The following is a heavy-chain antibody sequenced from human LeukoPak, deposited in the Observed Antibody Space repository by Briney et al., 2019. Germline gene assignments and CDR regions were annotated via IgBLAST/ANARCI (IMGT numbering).Heavy chain of an antibody. Sequence: GGSLRLSCAASGFTFSSYAISWVRQAPGQGLEWMGGIIPIFGTANYAQKFQGRVTITADKSTSTAYMELSSLRSEDTAVYYCATSGYSYGSFDYWGQGTLVTVSS. D-gene: IGHD5-18*01. J-gene: IGHJ4*02. CDR1: GFTFSSYA. CDR3: ATSGYSYGSFDY. CDR2: IIPIFGTA. V-gene: IGHV1-69*06.